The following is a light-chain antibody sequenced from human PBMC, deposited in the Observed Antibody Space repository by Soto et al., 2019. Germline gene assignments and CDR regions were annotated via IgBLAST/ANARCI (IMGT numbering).Light chain of an antibody. V-gene: IGKV3-15*01. CDR1: QSVSSN. CDR3: QQYNNWPGT. J-gene: IGKJ1*01. Sequence: EIVMTQSPATLSLSPGGRATLSRRASQSVSSNLAWYQQKPGQAPRLLIQRASTRATGIPARFSGSGSGTEFTLTISSLQSEDFAVYFCQQYNNWPGTFGQGTKVDI. CDR2: RAS.